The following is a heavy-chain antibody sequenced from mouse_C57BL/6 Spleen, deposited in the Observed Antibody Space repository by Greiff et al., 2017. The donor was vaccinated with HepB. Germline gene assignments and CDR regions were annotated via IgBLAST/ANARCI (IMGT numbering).Heavy chain of an antibody. CDR1: GYTFTSYW. D-gene: IGHD2-5*01. V-gene: IGHV1-7*01. CDR3: ARSYSNYWYYDV. Sequence: VQLQQSGAELAKPGASVKLSCKASGYTFTSYWMHWVKQRPGKGLEWIGYINPSRGDTKYNQKFKDKATLTADKSSSTAYMQLSSLTYEDSAVYYCARSYSNYWYYDVWGTGTTLTVSS. J-gene: IGHJ1*03. CDR2: INPSRGDT.